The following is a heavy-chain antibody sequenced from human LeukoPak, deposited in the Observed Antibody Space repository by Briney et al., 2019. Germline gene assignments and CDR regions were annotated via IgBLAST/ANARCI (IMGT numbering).Heavy chain of an antibody. CDR2: ISGSGGST. Sequence: PGGSLRLSCAASGFTFSSYAMSLVRQAPGKGLEWVSAISGSGGSTYYADSVKGRFTISRDNSKNTLYLQMNSLRAEDTAVYYCAKADLSIAAAGIFDYWGQGTLVTVSS. D-gene: IGHD6-13*01. V-gene: IGHV3-23*01. J-gene: IGHJ4*02. CDR1: GFTFSSYA. CDR3: AKADLSIAAAGIFDY.